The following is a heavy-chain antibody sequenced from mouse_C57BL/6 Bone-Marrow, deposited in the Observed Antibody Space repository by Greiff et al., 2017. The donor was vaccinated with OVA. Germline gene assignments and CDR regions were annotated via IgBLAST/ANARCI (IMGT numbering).Heavy chain of an antibody. CDR1: GFTFSSYT. CDR2: ISGGGGNT. Sequence: EVQLVESGGGLVKPGGSLKLSCAASGFTFSSYTMSWVRQTPEKRLEWVATISGGGGNTYYPDSVKGRFTISRDNAKNTLYLQMSSLRSEDTALYYCARQGYYGSRAYWGQGTLVTVSA. V-gene: IGHV5-9*01. D-gene: IGHD1-1*01. CDR3: ARQGYYGSRAY. J-gene: IGHJ3*01.